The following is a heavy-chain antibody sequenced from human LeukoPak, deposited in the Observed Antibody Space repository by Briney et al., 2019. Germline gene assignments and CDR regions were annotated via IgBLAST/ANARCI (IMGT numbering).Heavy chain of an antibody. CDR1: GFTFDDYA. V-gene: IGHV3-9*03. J-gene: IGHJ4*02. Sequence: PGGSLRLSCAASGFTFDDYAMHWVRQAPGKCLEWVSGIAWNSGNTGYADSVKGRFTISRDNAENSLYLQMNSLRAEDMALYYCAKDMNSYGSGSSYNPWGPFDSWGQGTLVTVSS. CDR3: AKDMNSYGSGSSYNPWGPFDS. CDR2: IAWNSGNT. D-gene: IGHD3-10*01.